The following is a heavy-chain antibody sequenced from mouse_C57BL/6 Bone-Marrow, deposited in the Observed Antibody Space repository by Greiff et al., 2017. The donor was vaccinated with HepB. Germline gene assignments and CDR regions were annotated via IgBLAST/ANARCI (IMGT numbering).Heavy chain of an antibody. Sequence: EVKVVESGGGLVKPGGSLKLSCAASGFTFSSYAMSWVRQTPEKRLEWVATISDGGSYTYYPDNVKGRFTISRDNAKNNLYLQMSHLKSEDTAMYYCAKTNWGLDYWGQGTTLTVSS. CDR2: ISDGGSYT. J-gene: IGHJ2*01. D-gene: IGHD4-1*01. CDR3: AKTNWGLDY. V-gene: IGHV5-4*03. CDR1: GFTFSSYA.